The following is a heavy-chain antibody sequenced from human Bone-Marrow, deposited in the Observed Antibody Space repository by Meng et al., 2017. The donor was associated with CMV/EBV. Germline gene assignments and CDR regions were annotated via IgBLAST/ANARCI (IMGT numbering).Heavy chain of an antibody. CDR3: ARAGWNYDFWSGYNYYYYGMDV. Sequence: GSLRLSCTVSGGSISSYYWSWIRQPPGKGLEWIGYIYYSGSTNYNPSLKSRVTISVDTSKNQFSLKLSSVTAADTAVYYCARAGWNYDFWSGYNYYYYGMDVWGQGNTVTVSS. V-gene: IGHV4-59*01. CDR1: GGSISSYY. D-gene: IGHD3-3*01. CDR2: IYYSGST. J-gene: IGHJ6*01.